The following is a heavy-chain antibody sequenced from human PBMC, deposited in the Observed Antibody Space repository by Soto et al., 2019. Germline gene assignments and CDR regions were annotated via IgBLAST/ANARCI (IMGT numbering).Heavy chain of an antibody. D-gene: IGHD6-13*01. V-gene: IGHV4-34*01. J-gene: IGHJ4*02. CDR3: ARTYSSSWSPFDY. Sequence: SETLSLTCAVYGGSFIGYYWSWIRQPPGKGLEWIGEINQSGGTNYNPSLKSRVTISVDTSKNQFSLKLSSVTAADTAVYYCARTYSSSWSPFDYWGQGTLVTVXS. CDR2: INQSGGT. CDR1: GGSFIGYY.